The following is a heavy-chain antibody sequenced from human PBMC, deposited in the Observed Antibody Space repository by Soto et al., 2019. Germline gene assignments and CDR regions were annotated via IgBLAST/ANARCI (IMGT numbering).Heavy chain of an antibody. J-gene: IGHJ3*02. V-gene: IGHV3-66*04. CDR2: IYRDGST. CDR1: GFTVSSNY. Sequence: EVQLVESGGGLVQPGGSLRLSCAASGFTVSSNYMSWVRQAPGKGLECVSVIYRDGSTYYADSVKGRFIISRDNSKNTLYLQMNSLRAEDTAVYYCARLGRPNAFDIWGQGTMVTVSS. CDR3: ARLGRPNAFDI. D-gene: IGHD3-16*01.